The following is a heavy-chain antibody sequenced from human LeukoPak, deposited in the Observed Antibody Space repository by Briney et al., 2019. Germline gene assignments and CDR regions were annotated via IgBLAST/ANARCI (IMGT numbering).Heavy chain of an antibody. CDR2: IRYDGSNK. CDR3: AKDSGSAEAFDY. Sequence: PGGSLRLSCAASGFTFSSYGMHWVRQAPGKGLEWVAFIRYDGSNKYYADSVKGRFTISRDNSKNTLYLQMNSLRADDTAVYYCAKDSGSAEAFDYWGQGTLVTVSS. CDR1: GFTFSSYG. V-gene: IGHV3-30*02. D-gene: IGHD1-14*01. J-gene: IGHJ4*02.